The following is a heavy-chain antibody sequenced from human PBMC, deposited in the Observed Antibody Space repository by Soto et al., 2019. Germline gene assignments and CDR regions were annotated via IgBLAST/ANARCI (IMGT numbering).Heavy chain of an antibody. Sequence: ASVKVSCKASGYTFTSYAMHWVRQAPGQRLEWMGWINAGNGNTKYSQKFQGRVTITRDTSASTAYMELSSLRSEDTAVYYCAIPPILTMADNDDYWGQGTLVTVSS. CDR1: GYTFTSYA. J-gene: IGHJ4*02. CDR3: AIPPILTMADNDDY. D-gene: IGHD3-10*01. CDR2: INAGNGNT. V-gene: IGHV1-3*01.